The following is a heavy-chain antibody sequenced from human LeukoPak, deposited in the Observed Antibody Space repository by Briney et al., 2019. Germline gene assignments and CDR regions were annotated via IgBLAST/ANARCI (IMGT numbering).Heavy chain of an antibody. Sequence: GGSLRLSCAASGFTFSSYAMHWVRQAPGKGLEWVAVISYDGSNKYYADSVKGRFTISRDNSKNTLYLQMNSLRAEDTAVYYCARGWQLVANDAFDIWGQGTMVTVSS. V-gene: IGHV3-30-3*01. D-gene: IGHD6-6*01. CDR3: ARGWQLVANDAFDI. J-gene: IGHJ3*02. CDR2: ISYDGSNK. CDR1: GFTFSSYA.